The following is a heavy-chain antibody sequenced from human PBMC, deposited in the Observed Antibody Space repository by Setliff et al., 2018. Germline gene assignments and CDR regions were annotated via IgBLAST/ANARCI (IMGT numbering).Heavy chain of an antibody. CDR2: VSGANNYI. D-gene: IGHD6-19*01. Sequence: SLRLSCAASGFAFSGYTMSWVRQAPGKGLEWVSCVSGANNYINYADSVKGRFTVSRDNARHSLSLQMNSLTADDTAVYYCVSGRLWLPVGQYWGLGTLVTVPQ. J-gene: IGHJ4*02. CDR1: GFAFSGYT. CDR3: VSGRLWLPVGQY. V-gene: IGHV3-21*01.